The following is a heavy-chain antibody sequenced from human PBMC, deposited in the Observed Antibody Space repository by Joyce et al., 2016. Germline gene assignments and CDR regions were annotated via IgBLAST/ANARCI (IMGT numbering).Heavy chain of an antibody. D-gene: IGHD3-9*01. CDR2: IRSKAYGGTT. Sequence: EVQLVESGGGLVQPGRSLRLSCTASGFTFGDYPMSWFRQAPGKGLEWVGFIRSKAYGGTTEYAASVKGRFTISRDDSKSIAYLQMNSLETEDTAVYYCTRDLRYFQRYYFDYWGQGTLVTVSS. V-gene: IGHV3-49*03. CDR3: TRDLRYFQRYYFDY. J-gene: IGHJ4*02. CDR1: GFTFGDYP.